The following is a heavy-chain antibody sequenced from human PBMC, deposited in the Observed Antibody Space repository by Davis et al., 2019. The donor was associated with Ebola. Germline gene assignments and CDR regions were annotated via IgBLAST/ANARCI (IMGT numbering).Heavy chain of an antibody. J-gene: IGHJ4*02. Sequence: SVKVSCKTSGGTFTNYAVNWVRQAPGQGLEWMGRINPILGAADYAPTFQGRVTITADKSTVTAYLKLSSLRSEDTAVYYCSEQGFSGYNYFDSWGQGTQVTVSS. CDR3: SEQGFSGYNYFDS. CDR2: INPILGAA. V-gene: IGHV1-69*04. CDR1: GGTFTNYA. D-gene: IGHD5-12*01.